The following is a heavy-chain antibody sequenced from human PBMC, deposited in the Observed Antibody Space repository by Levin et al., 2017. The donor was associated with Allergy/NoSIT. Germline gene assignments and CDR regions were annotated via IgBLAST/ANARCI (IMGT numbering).Heavy chain of an antibody. J-gene: IGHJ6*03. CDR1: GDSISRGFYY. Sequence: NASETLSLTCSVSGDSISRGFYYWSWIRQPAGEGLEWIGRIYVTGSTTYSPSLKSRVTISLDRSKDQVSLKINSVTAADTAVYYCARDLEGFGGYEPYCYMDVWGKGTTVTVSS. V-gene: IGHV4-61*02. D-gene: IGHD5-12*01. CDR2: IYVTGST. CDR3: ARDLEGFGGYEPYCYMDV.